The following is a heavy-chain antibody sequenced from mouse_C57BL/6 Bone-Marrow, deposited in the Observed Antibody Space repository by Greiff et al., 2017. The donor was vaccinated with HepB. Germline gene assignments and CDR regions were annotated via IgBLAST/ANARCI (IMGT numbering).Heavy chain of an antibody. CDR3: TTDYYGSSDVGY. Sequence: EVQLQQSGAELVRPGASVKLSCTASGFNIKDDYMHWVKQRPEQGLEWIGWIDPENGDTEYASKFQGKATITADTSSNTAYLQLSSLTSEDTAVYYCTTDYYGSSDVGYWGQGTTLAVSS. D-gene: IGHD1-1*01. J-gene: IGHJ2*01. V-gene: IGHV14-4*01. CDR2: IDPENGDT. CDR1: GFNIKDDY.